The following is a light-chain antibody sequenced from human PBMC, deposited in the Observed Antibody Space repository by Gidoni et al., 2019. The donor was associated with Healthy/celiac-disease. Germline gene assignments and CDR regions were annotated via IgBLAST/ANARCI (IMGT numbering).Light chain of an antibody. CDR3: QQRSNWPLT. CDR2: DAS. CDR1: QSVSSY. J-gene: IGKJ4*01. Sequence: TALTQSPATLSLSPGVRATLSCRASQSVSSYLAWYQQKPGQAPRLLIYDASNRATGIPARFSGSGSGTDFTLTISSLEPEDFAVYYCQQRSNWPLTFXGXTKVEIK. V-gene: IGKV3-11*01.